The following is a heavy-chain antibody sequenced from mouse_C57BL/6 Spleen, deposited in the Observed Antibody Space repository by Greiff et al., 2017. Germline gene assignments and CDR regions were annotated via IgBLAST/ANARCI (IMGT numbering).Heavy chain of an antibody. CDR1: GFTFSSYA. Sequence: EVNVVESGEGLVKPGGSLKLSCAASGFTFSSYAMSWVRQTPEKRLEWVAYISSGGDYIYYADTVKGRFTISRDNARNTLYLQMSSLKSEDTAMYYCTRACVYYDYDWFAYWGQGTLVTVSA. V-gene: IGHV5-9-1*02. J-gene: IGHJ3*01. CDR3: TRACVYYDYDWFAY. D-gene: IGHD2-4*01. CDR2: ISSGGDYI.